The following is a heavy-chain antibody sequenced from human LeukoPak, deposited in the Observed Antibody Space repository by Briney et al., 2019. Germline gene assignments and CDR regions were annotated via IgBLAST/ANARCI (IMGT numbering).Heavy chain of an antibody. CDR2: IRYDGNVK. Sequence: GGTLRLSCAASGFTFSISGMSWVRQAPGKGLEWVAFIRYDGNVKHYADSVKGRFTISRDSSKNTLHLQMNSLRPEDTAVYYCAKGGSSSWDYFDYWGQGTLVTVSS. V-gene: IGHV3-30*02. CDR3: AKGGSSSWDYFDY. CDR1: GFTFSISG. D-gene: IGHD6-13*01. J-gene: IGHJ4*02.